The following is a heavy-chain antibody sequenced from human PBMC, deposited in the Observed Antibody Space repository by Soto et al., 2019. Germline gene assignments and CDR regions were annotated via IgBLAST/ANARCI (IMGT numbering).Heavy chain of an antibody. CDR3: ARRLSGPKEEYNAYYFYGLDV. D-gene: IGHD1-1*01. CDR2: IDPSNSYI. V-gene: IGHV5-10-1*01. J-gene: IGHJ6*02. Sequence: PGESLKISCQGPGYSFTTHWITWVRQTPGKGLEWMGRIDPSNSYINYSPSFQGHVTISVDRAISTAYLQWSRLAASDNAIYYCARRLSGPKEEYNAYYFYGLDVWGQGTKVTVSS. CDR1: GYSFTTHW.